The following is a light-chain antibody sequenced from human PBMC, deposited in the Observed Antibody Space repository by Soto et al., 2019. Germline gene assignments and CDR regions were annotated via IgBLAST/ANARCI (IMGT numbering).Light chain of an antibody. J-gene: IGLJ2*01. V-gene: IGLV1-40*01. Sequence: QSVLTQPPSVSGAPGQRVTISCTGTTSNIGADYDVHWYQHLPGTAPKLVIYGNNXRPSGVPDRFSGSKSGASAYLAITGXXXXXXXXXYCQSYDNSVSLVFGGGTKLTVL. CDR3: QSYDNSVSLV. CDR2: GNN. CDR1: TSNIGADYD.